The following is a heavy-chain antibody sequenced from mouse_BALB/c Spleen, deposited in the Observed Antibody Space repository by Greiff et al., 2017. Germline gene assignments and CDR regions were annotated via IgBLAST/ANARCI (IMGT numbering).Heavy chain of an antibody. CDR3: ARSYYRYDNDAMDY. CDR1: GYAFTNYL. CDR2: INPGSGGT. V-gene: IGHV1-54*03. Sequence: QVQLQQSGAELVRPGTSVKVSCKASGYAFTNYLIEWVKQRPGQGLEWIGVINPGSGGTNYNEKFKGKATLTADKSSSTAYMQLSSLTSDDSAVYFCARSYYRYDNDAMDYWGQGTSVTVSS. J-gene: IGHJ4*01. D-gene: IGHD2-14*01.